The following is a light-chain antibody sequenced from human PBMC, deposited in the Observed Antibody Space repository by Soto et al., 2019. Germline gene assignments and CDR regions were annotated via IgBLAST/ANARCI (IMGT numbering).Light chain of an antibody. CDR2: DAS. Sequence: DIPMTQSPSTLSASVGDRVTITCRASQSISSWLAWYQQKPGKAPKLLIYDASSLESGVPSRFSGSGSGTEFNLTIRRLQSDDFATYYCQQYSSNSTFGQGTKLEIK. J-gene: IGKJ2*01. CDR3: QQYSSNST. CDR1: QSISSW. V-gene: IGKV1-5*01.